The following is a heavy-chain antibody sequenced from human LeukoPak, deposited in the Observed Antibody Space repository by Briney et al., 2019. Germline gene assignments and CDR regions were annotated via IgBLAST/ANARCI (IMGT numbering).Heavy chain of an antibody. CDR1: GGSISSSSYY. V-gene: IGHV4-39*01. Sequence: SETLSLTWTVSGGSISSSSYYWGWIRQPAGKGLEWIGSIYYSGSTYYNPSLKSRVTISVDTSKNQFSLKLSSVTAADTAVYYCARQAVDSSGYYSYFDYWGQGTLVTVSS. CDR2: IYYSGST. J-gene: IGHJ4*02. D-gene: IGHD3-22*01. CDR3: ARQAVDSSGYYSYFDY.